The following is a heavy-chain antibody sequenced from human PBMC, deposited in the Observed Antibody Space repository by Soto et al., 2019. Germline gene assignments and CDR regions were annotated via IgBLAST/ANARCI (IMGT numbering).Heavy chain of an antibody. CDR3: AKDRGVYIVATAYVDY. J-gene: IGHJ4*02. CDR1: VFTFSSYG. V-gene: IGHV3-30*18. Sequence: PVGSLRLSCASSVFTFSSYGMHCVRHSPGKGLEWVAVISYDGSNKYYADSVKGRFTISRDNSKNTLYLQMNSLRAEDTAVYYCAKDRGVYIVATAYVDYWGQGTLVTVS. CDR2: ISYDGSNK. D-gene: IGHD5-12*01.